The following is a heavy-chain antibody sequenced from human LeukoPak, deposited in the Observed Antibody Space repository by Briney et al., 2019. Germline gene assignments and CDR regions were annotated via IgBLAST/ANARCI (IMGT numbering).Heavy chain of an antibody. J-gene: IGHJ5*02. CDR1: GYSFTSYW. CDR2: IYPGGSDT. Sequence: GESLKISCKGSGYSFTSYWIGWVRQMPGKGLEWMGIIYPGGSDTRYSPSFQGQVTISADKSISTAYLQWSSLKASDTAMYYCARQDYYDSSGYYYRWFDPWGQGTLVTVSS. CDR3: ARQDYYDSSGYYYRWFDP. D-gene: IGHD3-22*01. V-gene: IGHV5-51*01.